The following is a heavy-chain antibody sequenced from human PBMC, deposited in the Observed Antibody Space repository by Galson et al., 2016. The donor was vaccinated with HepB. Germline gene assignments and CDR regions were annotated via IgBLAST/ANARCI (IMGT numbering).Heavy chain of an antibody. CDR1: GSTFSTYY. CDR2: ISSGTTI. D-gene: IGHD3-16*01. Sequence: SLRLSCAASGSTFSTYYMTWIRQAPGKGLEWVSYISSGTTIYHADSVKGRFTISRDNAKNSLYLQMNSLRVEDTAVYYCARGGSIYYGMDAWGQGTTVTVSS. J-gene: IGHJ6*02. V-gene: IGHV3-11*04. CDR3: ARGGSIYYGMDA.